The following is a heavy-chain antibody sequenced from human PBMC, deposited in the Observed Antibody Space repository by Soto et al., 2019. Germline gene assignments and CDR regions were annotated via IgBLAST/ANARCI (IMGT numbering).Heavy chain of an antibody. D-gene: IGHD6-13*01. CDR2: IIPIFGTA. V-gene: IGHV1-69*13. J-gene: IGHJ6*02. Sequence: GASVKVSCKASGGTFSSYAISWVRQAPGQGLEWMGGIIPIFGTANYAQKFQGRVTFTADESTSTAYMELSSLRSEDTAVYYCARDGVGIAAAGRVGYYYYGMDVWGQGTTVTVSS. CDR1: GGTFSSYA. CDR3: ARDGVGIAAAGRVGYYYYGMDV.